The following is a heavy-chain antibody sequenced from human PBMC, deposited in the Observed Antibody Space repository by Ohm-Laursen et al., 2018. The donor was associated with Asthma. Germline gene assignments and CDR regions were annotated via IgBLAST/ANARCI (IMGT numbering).Heavy chain of an antibody. CDR3: ARDGYCSSTSCYGSYYYYGMDV. CDR2: ISVYNGDT. V-gene: IGHV1-18*01. D-gene: IGHD2-2*01. CDR1: GYTFSSYG. J-gene: IGHJ6*02. Sequence: ASVKVSCKASGYTFSSYGISWVRQAPGQGLEWMGWISVYNGDTNYAQKLQGRVTITADESTSTAYMELSSLRSDDTAVYYCARDGYCSSTSCYGSYYYYGMDVWGQGTTVTVSS.